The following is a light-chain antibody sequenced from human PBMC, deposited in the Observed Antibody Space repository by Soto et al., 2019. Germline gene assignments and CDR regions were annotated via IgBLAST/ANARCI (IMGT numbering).Light chain of an antibody. V-gene: IGLV2-14*01. CDR3: SSYTSSSTSVV. CDR1: SSDVGGYNY. CDR2: DVS. Sequence: QSALTQPASVSGSPGQSITISCTGTSSDVGGYNYVSWYQQHPGKAPKLMTYDVSNRPSGVSNRFSGSKSGNTGSLTISGLQAEDEADYYCSSYTSSSTSVVFGGGTKLTVL. J-gene: IGLJ2*01.